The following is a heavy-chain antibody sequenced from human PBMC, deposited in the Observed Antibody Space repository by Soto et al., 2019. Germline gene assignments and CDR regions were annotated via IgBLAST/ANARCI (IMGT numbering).Heavy chain of an antibody. V-gene: IGHV1-69*06. CDR3: ARDKSGVEFYYYYYGMDV. Sequence: EAAVKVSCKASGYTFTNYGISWVRQAPGQGLEWMGGIIPIFGTANYAQKFQGRVTITADKSTSTAYMELSSLRSEDTAVYYCARDKSGVEFYYYYYGMDVWGQGTTVTSP. CDR1: GYTFTNYG. D-gene: IGHD3-10*01. CDR2: IIPIFGTA. J-gene: IGHJ6*02.